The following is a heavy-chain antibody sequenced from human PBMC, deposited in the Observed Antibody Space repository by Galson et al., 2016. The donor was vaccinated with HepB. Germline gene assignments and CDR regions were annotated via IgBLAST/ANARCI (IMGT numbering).Heavy chain of an antibody. CDR2: ISGSADST. J-gene: IGHJ4*02. V-gene: IGHV3-23*01. CDR3: ASDPQEVVVAASHSDC. Sequence: SLRLSCAGTGFNFGKFAINWVRQAPGRGLEWVSAISGSADSTYYADSVKGRFTVSRDNSNNTVTLQMSRLRAEDTALYFCASDPQEVVVAASHSDCWGPGALVVVSS. D-gene: IGHD2-15*01. CDR1: GFNFGKFA.